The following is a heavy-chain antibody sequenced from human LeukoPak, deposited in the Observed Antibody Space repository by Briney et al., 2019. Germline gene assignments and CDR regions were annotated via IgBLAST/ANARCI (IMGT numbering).Heavy chain of an antibody. J-gene: IGHJ4*02. Sequence: GSLRLSCAASGFTFSSYSMNWVRQAPGKGLEWVSSISSSSSYIYYADSVKGRFTISRDNAKKSLYLQMNSLRAEDTAVYYCASVDTAMVYEGEDYWGQGTLVTVSS. CDR1: GFTFSSYS. D-gene: IGHD5-18*01. CDR3: ASVDTAMVYEGEDY. CDR2: ISSSSSYI. V-gene: IGHV3-21*01.